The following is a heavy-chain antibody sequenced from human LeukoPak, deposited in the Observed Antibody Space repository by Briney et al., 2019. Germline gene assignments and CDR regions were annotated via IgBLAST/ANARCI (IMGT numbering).Heavy chain of an antibody. CDR3: LRGDSRDF. Sequence: GRSLGLSSETCGFAFSSYTWNSARQAPGKGLEWAASINSGGSTTHYADSVKGRFTISRDDDQNVLYLQMNGLRADDAAVYYCLRGDSRDFWGQGTLVTVSS. CDR1: GFAFSSYT. D-gene: IGHD3-22*01. J-gene: IGHJ4*02. V-gene: IGHV3-21*06. CDR2: INSGGSTT.